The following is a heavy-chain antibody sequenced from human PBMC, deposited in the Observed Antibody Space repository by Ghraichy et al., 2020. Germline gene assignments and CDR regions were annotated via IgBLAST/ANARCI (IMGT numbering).Heavy chain of an antibody. Sequence: GGSLRLSCAASGFTFSDYYMTWIRQAPGKGLEWVSYISGSGSTIYYADSVKGRFTISRDNAKNSLYLQMNSLRAEDTAVYYCVRDLGRRRRHVCDQWGQGTLRTVSS. J-gene: IGHJ4*02. CDR1: GFTFSDYY. CDR2: ISGSGSTI. D-gene: IGHD7-27*01. V-gene: IGHV3-11*01. CDR3: VRDLGRRRRHVCDQ.